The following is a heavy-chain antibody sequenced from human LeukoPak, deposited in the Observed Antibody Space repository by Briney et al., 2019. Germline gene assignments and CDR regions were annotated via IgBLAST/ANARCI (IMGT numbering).Heavy chain of an antibody. J-gene: IGHJ4*02. CDR1: GFTFSSYS. CDR2: ISSSSSYI. V-gene: IGHV3-21*01. Sequence: PGGSLRLSCAASGFTFSSYSMNWVRQAPGKGLEWVSSISSSSSYIYYADSVKGRFTISRDNAKNSLYLQMNSLRAEDTAVYYCARGGSYYEIYFDYWGPGTLVTVSS. D-gene: IGHD1-26*01. CDR3: ARGGSYYEIYFDY.